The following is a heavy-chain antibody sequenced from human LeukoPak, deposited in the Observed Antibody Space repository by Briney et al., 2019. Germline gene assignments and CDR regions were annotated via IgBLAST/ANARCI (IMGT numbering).Heavy chain of an antibody. CDR1: GYSFTNYW. CDR3: ARFVGGSSGYTPGFDY. V-gene: IGHV5-51*01. CDR2: IYPGDSDT. D-gene: IGHD3-22*01. J-gene: IGHJ4*02. Sequence: GESLKISCKGSGYSFTNYWIGWVRQIPGKGLEWMGIIYPGDSDTTYSSTFQGQVTISADKSISTAYLQWSSLKASDTAMYYCARFVGGSSGYTPGFDYWGQGTLVTVSS.